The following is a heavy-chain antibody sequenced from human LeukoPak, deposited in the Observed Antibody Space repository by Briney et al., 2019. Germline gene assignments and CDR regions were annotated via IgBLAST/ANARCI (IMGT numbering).Heavy chain of an antibody. J-gene: IGHJ4*02. CDR1: GFTSSSYA. D-gene: IGHD3-10*01. CDR2: ISDSGAGT. Sequence: GGSLRLSCAASGFTSSSYAMSWVRQAPGKGLECVSTISDSGAGTYYADSVKGRFTISRDNSKNTLYLQMNSLRAEDTAVYYCAKDDGSGSYFEDWGQGTLVTVSS. CDR3: AKDDGSGSYFED. V-gene: IGHV3-23*01.